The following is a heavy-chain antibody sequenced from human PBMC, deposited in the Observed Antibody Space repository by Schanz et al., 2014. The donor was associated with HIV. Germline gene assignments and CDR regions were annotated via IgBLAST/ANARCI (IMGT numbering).Heavy chain of an antibody. CDR3: ARGEVATIEDKRGDYYYYYTMDV. CDR1: GGTFSSFG. V-gene: IGHV1-69*01. J-gene: IGHJ6*02. CDR2: INPIYGIA. Sequence: QVQLVQSGAEVKKPGSSVKVSCKASGGTFSSFGISWVRQARGQGLEWMGGINPIYGIANYAQKFQDRVTITADEPTSTAYMVLRGLRSEDTAVYYCARGEVATIEDKRGDYYYYYTMDVWGQGTTVTVSS. D-gene: IGHD5-12*01.